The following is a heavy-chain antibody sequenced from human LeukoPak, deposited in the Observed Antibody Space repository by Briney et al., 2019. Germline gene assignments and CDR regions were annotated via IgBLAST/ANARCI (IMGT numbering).Heavy chain of an antibody. J-gene: IGHJ6*03. D-gene: IGHD3-10*01. CDR1: GFTFNIYP. Sequence: PGGSLRLSCVASGFTFNIYPMHWVRQAPGTGLEGVALISNDGSNKYYADSVKGRFTISRDTSKNTLYLQMNSLRAEDTAVYYCANAYGSGTYYMDVWGKGTTVTVSS. V-gene: IGHV3-30*04. CDR3: ANAYGSGTYYMDV. CDR2: ISNDGSNK.